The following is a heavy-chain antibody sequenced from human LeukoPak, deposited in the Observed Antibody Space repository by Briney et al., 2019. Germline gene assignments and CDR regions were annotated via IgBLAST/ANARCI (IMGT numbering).Heavy chain of an antibody. CDR3: ARTTVTTLYYYGMDV. D-gene: IGHD4-17*01. Sequence: GASVKVSCKASGGTFSSYAISWVRQAPGQGLEWMGGIIPIFGTANYAQKFQGRVTITADEFTSTAYMELSSLRSEDTAMYYCARTTVTTLYYYGMDVWGQGTTVTVSS. V-gene: IGHV1-69*13. J-gene: IGHJ6*02. CDR1: GGTFSSYA. CDR2: IIPIFGTA.